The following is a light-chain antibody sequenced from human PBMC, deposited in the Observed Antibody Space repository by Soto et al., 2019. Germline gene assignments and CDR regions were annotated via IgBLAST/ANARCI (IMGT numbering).Light chain of an antibody. CDR1: QRVSTY. V-gene: IGKV1-39*01. Sequence: IQLTQSPSFLSASVGDRITITCRASQRVSTYLNWYQQRPGRAPKLLIYSASTLQTGVPSNFSGGASGTEFTLTISSLQPEDSASYFCHQTYSVPPTFGQGTKLEV. CDR2: SAS. CDR3: HQTYSVPPT. J-gene: IGKJ1*01.